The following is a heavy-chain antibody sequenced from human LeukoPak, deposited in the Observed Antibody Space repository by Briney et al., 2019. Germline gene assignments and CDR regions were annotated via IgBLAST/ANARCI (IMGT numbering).Heavy chain of an antibody. CDR1: GGTFSSYA. CDR3: ARVVDYYDSSGYFPWLF. J-gene: IGHJ4*02. CDR2: IIPIFGTA. V-gene: IGHV1-69*13. D-gene: IGHD3-22*01. Sequence: ASVKVSCKASGGTFSSYAISWVRQAPGQGLEWMGGIIPIFGTANYAQKFQGRVTITADESTSTAYMELSSLRSEDTAVYYCARVVDYYDSSGYFPWLFWGQGTLVTVSS.